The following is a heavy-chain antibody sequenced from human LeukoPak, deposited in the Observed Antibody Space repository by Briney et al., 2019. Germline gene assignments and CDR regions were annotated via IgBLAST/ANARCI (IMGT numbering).Heavy chain of an antibody. J-gene: IGHJ5*02. CDR1: GGSISGSLYY. CDR2: IFHSGTT. CDR3: ARGRGYSYAFDP. Sequence: SETVSLTCTVSGGSISGSLYYWGWIRQPPGKGLDWIGSIFHSGTTHYNPSLKSRVTISADTSENQFSLRLNFVTAADTAVYYCARGRGYSYAFDPWGQGTLVTVSS. D-gene: IGHD5-18*01. V-gene: IGHV4-39*07.